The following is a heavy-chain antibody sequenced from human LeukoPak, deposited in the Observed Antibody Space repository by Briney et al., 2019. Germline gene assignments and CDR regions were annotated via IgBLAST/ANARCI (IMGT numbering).Heavy chain of an antibody. CDR3: ARDRLPYYYNSSGYYPFDY. D-gene: IGHD3-22*01. Sequence: ASVKVSCKASGGTFSSYAISWVQQAPGQGLEWMGGIIPIFGTANYAQKIQGRVTITTDESTSTAYMELSSLRSEDTAVYYCARDRLPYYYNSSGYYPFDYWGQGTLVTVSS. CDR2: IIPIFGTA. CDR1: GGTFSSYA. V-gene: IGHV1-69*05. J-gene: IGHJ4*02.